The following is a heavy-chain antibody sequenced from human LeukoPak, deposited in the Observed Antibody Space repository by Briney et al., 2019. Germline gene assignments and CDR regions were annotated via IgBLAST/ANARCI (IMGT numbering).Heavy chain of an antibody. V-gene: IGHV4-34*01. CDR1: GGSFSGYY. CDR2: INHSGST. J-gene: IGHJ4*02. Sequence: SETLSLTCAVYGGSFSGYYWSWLRQPPGKGLEWIGEINHSGSTNYNPSLKSRVTISVDTSKNQFSLKLSSVTAADTAVYYCARTLMITFGGVIVLYYFDYWGQGTLVTVSS. D-gene: IGHD3-16*02. CDR3: ARTLMITFGGVIVLYYFDY.